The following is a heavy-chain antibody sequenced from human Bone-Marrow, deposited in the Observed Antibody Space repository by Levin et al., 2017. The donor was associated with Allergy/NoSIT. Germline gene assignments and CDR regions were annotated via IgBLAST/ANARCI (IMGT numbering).Heavy chain of an antibody. CDR2: TSYDGTTT. D-gene: IGHD5-12*01. CDR3: ARRATLTYHAFDI. CDR1: GFTFSSYE. J-gene: IGHJ3*02. Sequence: GGSLRLSCVVSGFTFSSYEMSWVRQAPGKGLEWVSYTSYDGTTTYYADSVKGRFISSSDNPKNSLFLQMKSLRAEDTAVYYCARRATLTYHAFDIWGQGTMVTVSS. V-gene: IGHV3-48*03.